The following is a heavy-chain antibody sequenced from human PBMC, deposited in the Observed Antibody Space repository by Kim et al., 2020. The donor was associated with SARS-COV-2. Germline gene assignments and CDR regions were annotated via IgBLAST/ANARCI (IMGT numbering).Heavy chain of an antibody. D-gene: IGHD1-26*01. CDR3: AKDKSGSWSYWFDP. CDR1: GFTFDDYA. Sequence: GGSLRLSCAASGFTFDDYAMHWVRQAPGKGLEWVSGISWNSGSIGYADSVKGRFTISRDNAKNSLYLQMNSLRAEDTALYYCAKDKSGSWSYWFDPWGQGTLVTVSS. CDR2: ISWNSGSI. V-gene: IGHV3-9*01. J-gene: IGHJ5*02.